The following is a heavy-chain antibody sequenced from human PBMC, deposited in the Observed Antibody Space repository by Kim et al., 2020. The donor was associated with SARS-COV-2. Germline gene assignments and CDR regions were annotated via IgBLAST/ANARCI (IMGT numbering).Heavy chain of an antibody. J-gene: IGHJ6*02. CDR1: GFTFSSYA. D-gene: IGHD6-13*01. CDR2: ISYDGSNK. CDR3: ARGLSPRTRIAAAGMIHIYYYYYGMDV. Sequence: GGSLRLSCAASGFTFSSYAMHWVRQAPGKGLEWVAVISYDGSNKYYADSVKGRFTISRDNSKNTLYLQMNSLRAEDTAVYYCARGLSPRTRIAAAGMIHIYYYYYGMDVWGQGTTVTVSS. V-gene: IGHV3-30-3*01.